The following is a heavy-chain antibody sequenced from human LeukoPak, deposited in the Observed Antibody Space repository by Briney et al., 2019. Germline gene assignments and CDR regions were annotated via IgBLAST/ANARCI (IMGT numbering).Heavy chain of an antibody. CDR1: GFAFSSYW. CDR3: ARDGAVAGSDY. V-gene: IGHV3-7*03. J-gene: IGHJ4*02. CDR2: IKQDGSEK. Sequence: GGSLRLSCAASGFAFSSYWMSWVRQAPGKGLEWVANIKQDGSEKYYVDSVKGRLTISRDNAKNSLYLQMNSLRAEDTAVYYCARDGAVAGSDYWGQGTLVTVSS. D-gene: IGHD6-19*01.